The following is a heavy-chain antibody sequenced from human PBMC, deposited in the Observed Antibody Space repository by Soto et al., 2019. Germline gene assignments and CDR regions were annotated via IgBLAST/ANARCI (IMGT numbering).Heavy chain of an antibody. CDR2: ITSSSSSI. CDR1: GVTFIAYN. Sequence: XGSLRLSCAASGVTFIAYNMNWVRQPPGKGLEWVSSITSSSSSIYYADSLKGRFTISRDNAKNSLYLQMNSLRAEDTAVYYCARGLRRQLLNWFDPWGQGTLVTVSS. J-gene: IGHJ5*02. V-gene: IGHV3-21*06. D-gene: IGHD2-2*01. CDR3: ARGLRRQLLNWFDP.